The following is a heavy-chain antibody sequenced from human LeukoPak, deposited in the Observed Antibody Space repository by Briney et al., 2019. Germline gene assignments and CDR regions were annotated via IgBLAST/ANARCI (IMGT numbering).Heavy chain of an antibody. CDR2: IYHSGST. CDR3: ARDGQWLVDAFDI. J-gene: IGHJ3*02. V-gene: IGHV4-4*02. D-gene: IGHD6-19*01. Sequence: SETLSLTCAVSGGSISSSNWWSWVRQPPGKGLEWIGEIYHSGSTNYNPSLKSRVTISVDKSKNQFSLKLSSVTAADTAVYYCARDGQWLVDAFDIWGQGTMVAVSS. CDR1: GGSISSSNW.